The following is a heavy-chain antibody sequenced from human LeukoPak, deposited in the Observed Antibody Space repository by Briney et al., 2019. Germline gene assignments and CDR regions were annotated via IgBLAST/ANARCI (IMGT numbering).Heavy chain of an antibody. J-gene: IGHJ4*02. V-gene: IGHV3-30*02. CDR1: GFTSSSYG. D-gene: IGHD6-13*01. Sequence: GGSLRLSCAASGFTSSSYGVHWVRQAPGNGLEWLAYIRHDGSNKYYADCVKGRFTISRDNSKNTVYLQMNSLRAEDSALYYCAKDESHSSSYYYGFADYWGQGTLVTVSS. CDR3: AKDESHSSSYYYGFADY. CDR2: IRHDGSNK.